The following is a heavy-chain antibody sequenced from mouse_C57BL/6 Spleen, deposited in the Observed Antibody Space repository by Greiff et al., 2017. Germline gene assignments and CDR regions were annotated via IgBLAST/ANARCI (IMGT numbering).Heavy chain of an antibody. CDR1: GFTFSSYA. D-gene: IGHD2-4*01. Sequence: DVMLVESGGGLVKPGGSLKLSCAASGFTFSSYAMSWVRQTPGKRLEWVATISDGGSYTYYPDNVKGRFTISRDNAKNNLYLQMRHLKSQDTAMYYFARVYDYLDYWGQGTSLTVSS. CDR2: ISDGGSYT. V-gene: IGHV5-4*03. CDR3: ARVYDYLDY. J-gene: IGHJ2*02.